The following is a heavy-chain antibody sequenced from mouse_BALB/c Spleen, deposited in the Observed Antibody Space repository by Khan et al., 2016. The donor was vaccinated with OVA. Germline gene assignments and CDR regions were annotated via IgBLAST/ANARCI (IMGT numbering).Heavy chain of an antibody. CDR2: INTETGEP. CDR3: ARGGYDGYYYAMDY. D-gene: IGHD2-2*01. J-gene: IGHJ4*01. CDR1: GYTFTDYS. V-gene: IGHV9-2-1*01. Sequence: QIQLVQSGPELKKPGETVRISCKASGYTFTDYSMHWVMLAPGKGLKWMGWINTETGEPTYADGFKGRFAFSLESSASTAYLQINNLKNEDTATYFCARGGYDGYYYAMDYWGQGTSVTVSS.